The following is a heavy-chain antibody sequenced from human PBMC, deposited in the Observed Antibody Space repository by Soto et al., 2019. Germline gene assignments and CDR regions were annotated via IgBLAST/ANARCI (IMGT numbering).Heavy chain of an antibody. D-gene: IGHD6-13*01. Sequence: QLQLQESGPGLVKPSETLSLTCTVSGGSISSSCYYWGWIRQPPGKGLEWIGSIYYSGSTYYNPSPRSGVTIYVDTSTNHFTQKLSSVTDADTAVYYWASEAGRSSWHGYCYGMNVWGQGPTVTVSS. CDR1: GGSISSSCYY. CDR3: ASEAGRSSWHGYCYGMNV. CDR2: IYYSGST. J-gene: IGHJ6*02. V-gene: IGHV4-39*02.